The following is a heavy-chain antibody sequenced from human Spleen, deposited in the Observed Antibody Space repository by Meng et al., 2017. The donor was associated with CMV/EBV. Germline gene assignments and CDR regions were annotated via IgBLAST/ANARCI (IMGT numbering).Heavy chain of an antibody. V-gene: IGHV3-7*01. CDR2: IKQDGSEK. CDR3: ARQAGTLYYYYGMDV. Sequence: SGFTFSSYWMSWVRQAPGKGLEWVANIKQDGSEKYYVDSVKGRFTISRDNAKNSLYLQMNSLRAEDTAVYYCARQAGTLYYYYGMDVWGQGTTVTVSS. D-gene: IGHD6-13*01. J-gene: IGHJ6*02. CDR1: GFTFSSYW.